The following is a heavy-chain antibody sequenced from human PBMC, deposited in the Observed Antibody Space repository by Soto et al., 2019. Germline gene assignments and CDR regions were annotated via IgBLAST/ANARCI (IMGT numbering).Heavy chain of an antibody. V-gene: IGHV3-73*01. CDR1: GFMFSAST. D-gene: IGHD3-10*01. Sequence: PGGSLRLSCAASGFMFSASTMHWVRQPSGKGLEWVGRIRSQPNTYATAYAASVTGRFTISRDDSTNTTFLHMSSLKTEDTAVYYCTRFYKFASGSAFDPWGQGALVXVSS. J-gene: IGHJ5*02. CDR3: TRFYKFASGSAFDP. CDR2: IRSQPNTYAT.